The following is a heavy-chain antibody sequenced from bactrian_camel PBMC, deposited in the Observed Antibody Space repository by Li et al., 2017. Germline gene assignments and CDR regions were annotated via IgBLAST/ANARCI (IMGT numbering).Heavy chain of an antibody. V-gene: IGHV3S68*01. Sequence: VQLVESGGDSVQAGGSLTLSCEANSYGSSCVAWFRQAPGKKREGVASISVFTGDTVYDDAVKDRFTVFKGNAGKTLYLQMNSLRPEDTAMYYCAAVAEGRTVEGGVSLWTLFESGYWGQGTQVTVS. CDR2: ISVFTGDT. CDR3: AAVAEGRTVEGGVSLWTLFESGY. J-gene: IGHJ4*01. D-gene: IGHD3*01. CDR1: SYGSSC.